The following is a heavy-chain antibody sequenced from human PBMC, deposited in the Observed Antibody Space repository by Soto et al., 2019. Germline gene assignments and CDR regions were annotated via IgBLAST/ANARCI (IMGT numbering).Heavy chain of an antibody. D-gene: IGHD2-15*01. V-gene: IGHV4-30-4*01. CDR2: IYYSGST. CDR1: GDSISSGDYY. J-gene: IGHJ5*01. Sequence: SETLSLTCTVSGDSISSGDYYWSWIRQPPGKGLEWIGLIYYSGSTHYNPSLKSRLIISVNTSKNQFSLKLTSATAADTAVYYCARQHRECSGGSCYFVWFDSWGQGTLVTVSS. CDR3: ARQHRECSGGSCYFVWFDS.